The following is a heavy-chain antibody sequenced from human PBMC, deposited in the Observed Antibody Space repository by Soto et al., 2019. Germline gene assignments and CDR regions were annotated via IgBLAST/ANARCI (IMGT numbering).Heavy chain of an antibody. CDR2: IYYSGST. V-gene: IGHV4-59*01. D-gene: IGHD4-17*01. J-gene: IGHJ6*03. CDR1: GGSISSYY. CDR3: ARGHKDYDYYYYYMDV. Sequence: SETLSLTCTVSGGSISSYYWSWIRQPPGKGLEWIGYIYYSGSTNYNPSLKSRVTISVDTSKNQFSLKLNSVTAADTALYYCARGHKDYDYYYYYMDVWGKGTTVTVSS.